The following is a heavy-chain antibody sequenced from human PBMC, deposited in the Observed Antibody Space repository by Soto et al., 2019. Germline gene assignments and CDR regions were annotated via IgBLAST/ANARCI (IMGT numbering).Heavy chain of an antibody. CDR3: ARGGIAVVRLDY. J-gene: IGHJ4*02. V-gene: IGHV4-34*01. Sequence: KPSETLSLTCAVYGGSFSDYYWSWIRQPPGKGLEWIGEINHSGSTNYNPSLKSRVTISVDTSKNQFSLKLSSVTAADTAVYYCARGGIAVVRLDYWGQGTLVTVSS. CDR2: INHSGST. D-gene: IGHD2-15*01. CDR1: GGSFSDYY.